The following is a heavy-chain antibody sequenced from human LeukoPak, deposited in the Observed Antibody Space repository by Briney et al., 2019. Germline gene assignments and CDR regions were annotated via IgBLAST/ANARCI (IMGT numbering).Heavy chain of an antibody. J-gene: IGHJ4*02. CDR1: GGSISSYY. V-gene: IGHV4-59*01. CDR3: ARLRATVTSLHYFDY. D-gene: IGHD4-17*01. Sequence: SETLSLTCTVSGGSISSYYWSWIRQPPGKGLEWIGYSGSTNYNPSLKSRLTISVDTSKNQFSPKLSSVTAADTAVYYCARLRATVTSLHYFDYWGQGTLVTVSS. CDR2: SGST.